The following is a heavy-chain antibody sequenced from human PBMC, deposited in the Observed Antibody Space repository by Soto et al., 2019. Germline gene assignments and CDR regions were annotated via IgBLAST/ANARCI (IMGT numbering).Heavy chain of an antibody. CDR3: AHRVLRTVFGLVTTTAIYFDF. J-gene: IGHJ4*02. D-gene: IGHD3-3*01. Sequence: QITLNESGPTQVKPRQTLTLTCTFSGFSLTPSGVGVGWIRQSPGKAPEWLALIYWDDDKRYSPSLKSRPTITKDTTKNQVVLTMADLDPADTATYYCAHRVLRTVFGLVTTTAIYFDFWGQGTPVAVSS. CDR1: GFSLTPSGVG. V-gene: IGHV2-5*02. CDR2: IYWDDDK.